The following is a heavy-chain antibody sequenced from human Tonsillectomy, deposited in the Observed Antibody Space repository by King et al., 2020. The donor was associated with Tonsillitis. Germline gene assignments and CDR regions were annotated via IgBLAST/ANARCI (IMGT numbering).Heavy chain of an antibody. D-gene: IGHD3-3*01. CDR2: ISGSGGST. V-gene: IGHV3-23*04. J-gene: IGHJ3*02. Sequence: VQLVESGGGLVQPGGSLRLSCAASGFTFSSYAMSWVRQAPGKGLEWVSAISGSGGSTYHADSGKGRFTISRDNSKKTLNLQMNSLRAEDTAVYYCAKGVGEVITIFGVVIPAFDIWGQGTMVTVSS. CDR3: AKGVGEVITIFGVVIPAFDI. CDR1: GFTFSSYA.